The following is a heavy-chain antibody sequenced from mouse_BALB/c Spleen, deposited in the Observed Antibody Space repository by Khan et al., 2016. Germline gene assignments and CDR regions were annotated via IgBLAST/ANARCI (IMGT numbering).Heavy chain of an antibody. CDR2: ISYSGST. CDR1: GYSITSDYA. Sequence: VQLKESGPGLVKPSQSLSLTCTVTGYSITSDYAWNWIRQFPGNRLEWMGYISYSGSTSYNPSLKSRISITRDTSKNQFFLQLNSVTSEDTATYYYARSDYGDKDAMDYWGQGTSVTVSS. J-gene: IGHJ4*01. D-gene: IGHD1-1*01. CDR3: ARSDYGDKDAMDY. V-gene: IGHV3-2*02.